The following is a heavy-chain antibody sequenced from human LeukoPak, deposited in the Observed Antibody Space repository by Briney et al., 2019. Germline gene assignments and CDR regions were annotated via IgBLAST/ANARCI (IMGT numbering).Heavy chain of an antibody. Sequence: SETLSLTCAVYGGSFSGYYWSWIRQPPGKGLEWIGEINHSGSTNYNPSLKSRISISVDTSKNQFSLKLSSVTAADTAVYYCARDTYDFWRWVSESWGQGTLVTVSS. J-gene: IGHJ4*02. CDR3: ARDTYDFWRWVSES. CDR1: GGSFSGYY. D-gene: IGHD3-3*01. V-gene: IGHV4-34*01. CDR2: INHSGST.